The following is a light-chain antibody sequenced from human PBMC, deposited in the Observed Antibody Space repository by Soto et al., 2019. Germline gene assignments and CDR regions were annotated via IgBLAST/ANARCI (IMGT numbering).Light chain of an antibody. J-gene: IGKJ5*01. CDR2: DAT. CDR3: QQRSNSIN. CDR1: QSVSSY. Sequence: EIVLTQSPATLSLSPGERATLSCRASQSVSSYLAWYQQKPGQAPRLLIYDATNRATGIPARFSGSWSGTEFTLTISSLEPEDFEVYYCQQRSNSINFRQGTRLEIK. V-gene: IGKV3-11*01.